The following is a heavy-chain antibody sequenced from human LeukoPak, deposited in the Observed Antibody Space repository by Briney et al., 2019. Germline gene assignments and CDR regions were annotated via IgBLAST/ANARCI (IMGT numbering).Heavy chain of an antibody. V-gene: IGHV1-18*01. D-gene: IGHD2-21*02. J-gene: IGHJ4*02. CDR1: GYTFTSYG. Sequence: ASVKLSCKASGYTFTSYGISWVRQAPGQGLEWMGWISAYNGNTNYAQNLQGRVTMNKDTSTSTAYIELRSLRSDDTALYYSARAYCGDDCSFDYWGPGTVVTVSS. CDR3: ARAYCGDDCSFDY. CDR2: ISAYNGNT.